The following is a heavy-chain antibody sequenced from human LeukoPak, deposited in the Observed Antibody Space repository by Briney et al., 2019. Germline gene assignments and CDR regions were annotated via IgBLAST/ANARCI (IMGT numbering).Heavy chain of an antibody. V-gene: IGHV4-31*03. Sequence: PSETLSLTCTVSGGSISSGGYYWSWIRQHPGKGLEWIGYIYYSGSTYYNPSLKSRVTISVDTSKNQFSLKLSSVTAADTAVYYCARGIRPAQSGYSYGRNFDYWGQGTLVTVSS. J-gene: IGHJ4*02. D-gene: IGHD5-18*01. CDR2: IYYSGST. CDR3: ARGIRPAQSGYSYGRNFDY. CDR1: GGSISSGGYY.